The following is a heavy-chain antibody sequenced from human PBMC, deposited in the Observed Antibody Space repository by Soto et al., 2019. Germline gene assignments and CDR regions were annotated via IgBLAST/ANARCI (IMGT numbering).Heavy chain of an antibody. J-gene: IGHJ4*02. V-gene: IGHV1-18*01. CDR2: ISPYNGNT. D-gene: IGHD1-1*01. Sequence: QVQLVQSGGEVKKPGAAVKVSCKASGYTFTSYGISWVRQAPGQGLEWMGWISPYNGNTYYVQKFQGRVTMTTDTITRTAYMELRDLRSNDTAVYYCARYLNQCVERLGLDYWGQGSLVRVSS. CDR1: GYTFTSYG. CDR3: ARYLNQCVERLGLDY.